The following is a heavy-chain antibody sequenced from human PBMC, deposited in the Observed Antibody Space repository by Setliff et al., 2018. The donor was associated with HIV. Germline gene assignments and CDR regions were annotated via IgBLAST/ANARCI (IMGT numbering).Heavy chain of an antibody. D-gene: IGHD3-22*01. CDR1: GGAFSGYA. J-gene: IGHJ3*02. Sequence: SVKVSCKASGGAFSGYALSWVRQAPGLGLEWMGGLIPILGIAQYAQKFHGRVTISADTSTTTAYLEVSSLRSEDTAVYYCAKGYYHDSRGYPTGPAFDIWGQGTMVTVSS. CDR2: LIPILGIA. V-gene: IGHV1-69*10. CDR3: AKGYYHDSRGYPTGPAFDI.